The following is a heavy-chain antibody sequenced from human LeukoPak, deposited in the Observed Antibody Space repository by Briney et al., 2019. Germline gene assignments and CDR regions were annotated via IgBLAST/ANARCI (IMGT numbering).Heavy chain of an antibody. J-gene: IGHJ6*02. D-gene: IGHD6-6*01. V-gene: IGHV3-33*01. Sequence: GRSLRLSCAASGFTFSSYGMHWVRQAPGKGLEWVAVIWYDGSNKYYADSVKGRFTISRDNSKNTLYLQMNSLRAEDTAVYYCARALYSSFHYYYYGTDVWGQGTTVTVSS. CDR1: GFTFSSYG. CDR2: IWYDGSNK. CDR3: ARALYSSFHYYYYGTDV.